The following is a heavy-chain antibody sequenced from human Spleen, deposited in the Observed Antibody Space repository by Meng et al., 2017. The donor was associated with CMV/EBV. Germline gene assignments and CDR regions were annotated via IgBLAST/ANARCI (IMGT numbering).Heavy chain of an antibody. CDR3: ATIKVNSSGWYEFVH. J-gene: IGHJ4*02. V-gene: IGHV4-61*01. D-gene: IGHD6-19*01. CDR1: ASVSSGSFY. Sequence: ASVSSGSFYWSWIRQPPGKGLEWIGYMSYTGSTNYNPSLKSRVTMSADTSRNQFSLRLTSVTAADAAVYYCATIKVNSSGWYEFVHWGQGTQVTVSS. CDR2: MSYTGST.